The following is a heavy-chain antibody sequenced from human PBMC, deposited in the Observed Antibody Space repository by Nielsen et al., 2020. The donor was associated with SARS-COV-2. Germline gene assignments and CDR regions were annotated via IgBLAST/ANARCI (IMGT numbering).Heavy chain of an antibody. Sequence: GESLKISCKGSGDTFSSFWIGWVRQMPGKGLEWMGIIFPDDSDTRYNPSFQGQVTISADKSINTAYLQWGSLKASDTAMYYCVRAMFDNSGYYFDYWGQGTLVTVSS. CDR3: VRAMFDNSGYYFDY. V-gene: IGHV5-51*01. J-gene: IGHJ4*02. D-gene: IGHD3-22*01. CDR2: IFPDDSDT. CDR1: GDTFSSFW.